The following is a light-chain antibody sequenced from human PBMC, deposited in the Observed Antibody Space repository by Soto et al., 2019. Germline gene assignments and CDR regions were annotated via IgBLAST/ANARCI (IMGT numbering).Light chain of an antibody. V-gene: IGLV1-51*01. Sequence: QSVLTQPPSVSAAPGQKVSISCSGSHSNIGNNYVSWYQQFPCAAPKLLIYDTRKRPSWIPDRFSASKSGTSATLVITGLQSGDEAYYYCGTWDSSLSAGRFGGGTKLTVL. CDR3: GTWDSSLSAGR. J-gene: IGLJ2*01. CDR2: DTR. CDR1: HSNIGNNY.